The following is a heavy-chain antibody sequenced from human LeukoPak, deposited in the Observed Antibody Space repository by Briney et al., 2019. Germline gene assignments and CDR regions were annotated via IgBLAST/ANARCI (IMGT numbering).Heavy chain of an antibody. D-gene: IGHD1-26*01. CDR3: AKSLGATTGAFDY. Sequence: PGGSLRLSCAASGFTFSSYGMHWVRQAPGKGLEWVAVISYDGSNKYYADSVKGRFTISRDNSKNTLYLQMNSLRAEDTAVYYCAKSLGATTGAFDYWGQGTLVTVSS. CDR2: ISYDGSNK. CDR1: GFTFSSYG. J-gene: IGHJ4*02. V-gene: IGHV3-30*18.